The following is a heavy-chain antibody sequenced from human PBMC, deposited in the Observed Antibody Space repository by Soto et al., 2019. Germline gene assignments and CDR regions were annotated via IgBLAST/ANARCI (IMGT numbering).Heavy chain of an antibody. CDR1: VFSFSVYG. CDR3: AAWAEGATEVH. CDR2: IWYDASKQ. Sequence: VGSLRLSCETSVFSFSVYGMPWVRQSPGKWLEWVAVIWYDASKQFYAASVEGRFTISRDNSKAILYLQMNSLRAEDTAVYYCAAWAEGATEVHWGQGTLVTVS. V-gene: IGHV3-33*01. D-gene: IGHD2-15*01. J-gene: IGHJ4*02.